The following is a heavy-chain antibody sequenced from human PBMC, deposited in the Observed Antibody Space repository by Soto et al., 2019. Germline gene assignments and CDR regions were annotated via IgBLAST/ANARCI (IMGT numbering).Heavy chain of an antibody. D-gene: IGHD1-26*01. CDR1: GGSISSGGYY. V-gene: IGHV4-31*03. CDR3: ARDLIMGNWFDP. Sequence: SETLSVTCTVSGGSISSGGYYWSWIRQHPGKGLEWIGYIYYSGSTYYNPSLKSRVTISVDTSKNQFSLKLSSVTAADTAVYYCARDLIMGNWFDPWGQGTLVTVSS. J-gene: IGHJ5*02. CDR2: IYYSGST.